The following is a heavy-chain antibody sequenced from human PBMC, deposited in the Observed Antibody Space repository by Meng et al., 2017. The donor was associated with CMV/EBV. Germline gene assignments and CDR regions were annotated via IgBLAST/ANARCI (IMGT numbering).Heavy chain of an antibody. CDR2: ISSSGSTI. J-gene: IGHJ5*02. V-gene: IGHV3-11*01. CDR3: ARGDFDGYSEFFDP. Sequence: FGLTFSDYSMSWIRQAPGKGLEGVSYISSSGSTIYYADSVKGRFTISRDNAKNSLYLQMNSLRAEDTAVYYCARGDFDGYSEFFDPWGQGTLVTVSS. CDR1: GLTFSDYS. D-gene: IGHD5-12*01.